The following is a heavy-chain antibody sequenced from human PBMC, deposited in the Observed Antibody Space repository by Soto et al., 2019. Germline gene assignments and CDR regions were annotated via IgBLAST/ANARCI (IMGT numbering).Heavy chain of an antibody. CDR1: GYTFTSYG. CDR3: ARMDSSGLNWFDP. J-gene: IGHJ5*02. D-gene: IGHD6-19*01. V-gene: IGHV1-18*01. Sequence: ASVKFSCKASGYTFTSYGSSWVRQAPGQGLEWMGWISAYNGSTNYAQKLQGRVTMTTDTSTSTAYMELRSLRSDDTAVYYCARMDSSGLNWFDPWGQGTLVTVS. CDR2: ISAYNGST.